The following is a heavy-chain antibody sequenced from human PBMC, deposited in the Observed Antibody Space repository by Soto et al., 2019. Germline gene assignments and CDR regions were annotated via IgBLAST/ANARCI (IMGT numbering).Heavy chain of an antibody. Sequence: PSETLSLTCAVSSGSISSSNWWSWVRQPPGKGLEWIGEIYHSGSTNYNPSLKSRVTISVDKSKNQFSLKLSSVTAADTAVYYCSRFVVAGSYYFDYWGQGTLFTVS. J-gene: IGHJ4*02. CDR1: SGSISSSNW. CDR2: IYHSGST. V-gene: IGHV4-4*02. D-gene: IGHD6-19*01. CDR3: SRFVVAGSYYFDY.